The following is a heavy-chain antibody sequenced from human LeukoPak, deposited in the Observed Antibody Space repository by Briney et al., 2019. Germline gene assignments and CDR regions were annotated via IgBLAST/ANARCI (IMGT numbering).Heavy chain of an antibody. Sequence: SETQSLTCTVSGGTISSQYWTWIRQPPGKGPEWIAYIDNRGNTNYNPSLRSRVTISIDTSKNQFSLKLSSVTAADTAVYYCARWGDGSGSYRGFDIWGQGTMVTVSS. V-gene: IGHV4-59*11. CDR1: GGTISSQY. CDR3: ARWGDGSGSYRGFDI. J-gene: IGHJ3*02. D-gene: IGHD3-3*01. CDR2: IDNRGNT.